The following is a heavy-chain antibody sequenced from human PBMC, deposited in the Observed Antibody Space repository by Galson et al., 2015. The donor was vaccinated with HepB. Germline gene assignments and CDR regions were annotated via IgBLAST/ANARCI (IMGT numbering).Heavy chain of an antibody. D-gene: IGHD2-2*01. CDR2: IRSKTDGGTT. J-gene: IGHJ4*02. CDR3: TTDRSGYCSSTSCYFRVSLTDY. V-gene: IGHV3-15*07. Sequence: SLRLSCAASGFTFSSYSMNWVRQAPGKGLEWVGRIRSKTDGGTTDYAAPVKGRFTISRDDSKNTLYLQMNSLKTEDTAVYYCTTDRSGYCSSTSCYFRVSLTDYWGQGTLVTVSS. CDR1: GFTFSSYS.